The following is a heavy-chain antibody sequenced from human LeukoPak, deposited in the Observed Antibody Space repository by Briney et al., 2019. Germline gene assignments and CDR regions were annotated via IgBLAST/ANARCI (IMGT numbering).Heavy chain of an antibody. CDR3: ARWRELLYGMDV. J-gene: IGHJ6*02. CDR1: GFTFSSYG. V-gene: IGHV3-33*01. CDR2: IWYDGSNK. Sequence: GRSLRLSCAASGFTFSSYGMHWVRQAPGKGLEWVAVIWYDGSNKYYADSVKGRFTISRDNSKNTLYLQMNSLRAEDTAVYYCARWRELLYGMDVWGQGTTVTVSS. D-gene: IGHD1-26*01.